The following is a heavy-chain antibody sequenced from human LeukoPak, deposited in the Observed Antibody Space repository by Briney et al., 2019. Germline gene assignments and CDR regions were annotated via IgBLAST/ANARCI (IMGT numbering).Heavy chain of an antibody. J-gene: IGHJ4*02. CDR3: ATGWGGFDY. Sequence: GGSLRLSCAASGFTFSNAWMSWVRQAPGKGLEWVGRIKSETDGGTTDYAAPVKGRFTISRDDSKNMLYLQMNSLKTEDTAVYFCATGWGGFDYWGQGTLVTVSS. CDR2: IKSETDGGTT. V-gene: IGHV3-15*01. D-gene: IGHD3-10*01. CDR1: GFTFSNAW.